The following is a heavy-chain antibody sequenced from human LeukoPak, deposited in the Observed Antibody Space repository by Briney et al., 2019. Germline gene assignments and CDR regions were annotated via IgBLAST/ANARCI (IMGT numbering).Heavy chain of an antibody. CDR1: GGSISSYY. Sequence: PSETLSLTCTVSGGSISSYYWAWIRQPPGRGLEWIGSIYYGGNTYYNPSLKSRITVSVDTSKNQFSLKLSSVTASDTAVYYCARRRIVSTIDHWGQGTLVTVSS. V-gene: IGHV4-39*01. J-gene: IGHJ4*02. CDR3: ARRRIVSTIDH. D-gene: IGHD5/OR15-5a*01. CDR2: IYYGGNT.